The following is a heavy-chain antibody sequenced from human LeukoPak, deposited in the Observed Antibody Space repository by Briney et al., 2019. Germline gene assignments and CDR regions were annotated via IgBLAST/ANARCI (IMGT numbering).Heavy chain of an antibody. D-gene: IGHD1-1*01. CDR2: INHSGSS. Sequence: SETLSLTCTVSGGSISSYYWSWIRQPPGKGLEWIGEINHSGSSNYNPSLKSRVTISVDTSKNQFSLKLSSVTAADTAVYYCAREGTSGTHLNWFDPWGQGTLVTVSS. CDR1: GGSISSYY. J-gene: IGHJ5*02. CDR3: AREGTSGTHLNWFDP. V-gene: IGHV4-34*01.